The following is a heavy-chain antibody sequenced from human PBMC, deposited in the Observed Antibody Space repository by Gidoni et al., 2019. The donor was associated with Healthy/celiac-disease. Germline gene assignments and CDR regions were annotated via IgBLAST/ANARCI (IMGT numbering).Heavy chain of an antibody. CDR2: IYYSGST. CDR3: ARVVAAGHFDWLLYSNLYFDY. D-gene: IGHD3-9*01. J-gene: IGHJ4*02. V-gene: IGHV4-31*03. CDR1: GCSLSSGGYS. Sequence: QVQLQESGPRLVKPSQTLSLTCTVPGCSLSSGGYSCSWIRQHPGKGLEWIGYIYYSGSTYYNPSLKIRVTRSVDTSKNQFSLKLSSVTAADTAVYYCARVVAAGHFDWLLYSNLYFDYWGQGTQVTVSS.